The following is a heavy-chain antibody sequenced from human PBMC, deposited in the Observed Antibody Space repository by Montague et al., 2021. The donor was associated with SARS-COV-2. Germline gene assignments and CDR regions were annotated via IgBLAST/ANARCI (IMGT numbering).Heavy chain of an antibody. CDR1: GGSVSSGSYY. CDR2: IYYSGST. V-gene: IGHV4-61*01. CDR3: ARDPWRITIFGVVTRYGMEV. D-gene: IGHD3-3*01. J-gene: IGHJ6*02. Sequence: SETLSLTCIVSGGSVSSGSYYWSWIRQPPGKGLEWIGYIYYSGSTXYNPSLKSRVTISVDTSNNQFYLKLSSVTAADTAVYYCARDPWRITIFGVVTRYGMEVWGQGTTVTVSS.